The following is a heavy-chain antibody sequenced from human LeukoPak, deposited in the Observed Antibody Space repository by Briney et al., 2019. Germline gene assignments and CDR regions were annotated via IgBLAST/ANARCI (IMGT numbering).Heavy chain of an antibody. CDR3: AKDPGYSYGYMGWSFYFDY. CDR1: GFTFSSYA. D-gene: IGHD5-18*01. V-gene: IGHV3-23*01. CDR2: ISGSGGST. Sequence: PGGSLRLSCAASGFTFSSYAMSWVRQAPGKGLEWVSAISGSGGSTYYADSVKGRFTISRDNSKNTLYLQMNSLRAEDTAVYYCAKDPGYSYGYMGWSFYFDYWGQGTLVTVSS. J-gene: IGHJ4*02.